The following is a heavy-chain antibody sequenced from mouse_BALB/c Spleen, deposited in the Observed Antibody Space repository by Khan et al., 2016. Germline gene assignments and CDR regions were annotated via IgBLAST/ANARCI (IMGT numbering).Heavy chain of an antibody. CDR3: ARGYGYGAMDY. D-gene: IGHD1-2*01. V-gene: IGHV1-82*01. J-gene: IGHJ4*01. CDR2: IYLGDGDT. CDR1: DYAFSSSW. Sequence: QVQLKQSGPELVKPGASVKISCKASDYAFSSSWMNWVKQRPGQGLEWIGRIYLGDGDTNYNGKFKGKATLTADKSSSTAYMQLSSLTSVDSAVYFCARGYGYGAMDYWGQGTSVTVSS.